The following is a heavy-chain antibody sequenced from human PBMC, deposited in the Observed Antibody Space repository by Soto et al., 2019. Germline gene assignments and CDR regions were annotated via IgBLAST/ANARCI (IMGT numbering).Heavy chain of an antibody. CDR2: ISYDGSNK. CDR3: ARDRYCSGGSCYAEYFQH. J-gene: IGHJ1*01. Sequence: GSLILSCAASGFTFSSYAMHWVRQAPGKGLEWVAVISYDGSNKYYADSVKGRFTISRDNSKNTLYLQMNSLRAEDTAVYYCARDRYCSGGSCYAEYFQHWGQGTLVTVSS. D-gene: IGHD2-15*01. CDR1: GFTFSSYA. V-gene: IGHV3-30*04.